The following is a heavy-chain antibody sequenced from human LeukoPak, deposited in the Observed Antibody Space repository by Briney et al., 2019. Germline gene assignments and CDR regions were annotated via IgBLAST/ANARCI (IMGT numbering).Heavy chain of an antibody. Sequence: GGSLRLSCAASGFIVSNNYMSWVRQAPGKGLEWVSVIYSGGNTYYADSVKGRFTISRDNSKNTIYLQMNSLRAEDTAMYYCARRGSGIAAAFDYWGQGTLVTVSS. CDR2: IYSGGNT. CDR1: GFIVSNNY. D-gene: IGHD6-13*01. CDR3: ARRGSGIAAAFDY. J-gene: IGHJ4*02. V-gene: IGHV3-53*01.